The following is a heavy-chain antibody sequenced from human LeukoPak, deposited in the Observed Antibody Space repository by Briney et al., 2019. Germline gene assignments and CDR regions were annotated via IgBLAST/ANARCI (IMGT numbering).Heavy chain of an antibody. CDR2: INHSGST. V-gene: IGHV4-34*01. J-gene: IGHJ4*02. Sequence: SETLSLTCAVYGGSFSGYYWSWIRQPPGKGLEWIGEINHSGSTNYNPSLKSRVTISVDTSKNQFSLKLSSVTAADTAVYYCARGPLFRSSGYYSPWNYYFDYWGQGTLVTVSS. CDR1: GGSFSGYY. CDR3: ARGPLFRSSGYYSPWNYYFDY. D-gene: IGHD3-22*01.